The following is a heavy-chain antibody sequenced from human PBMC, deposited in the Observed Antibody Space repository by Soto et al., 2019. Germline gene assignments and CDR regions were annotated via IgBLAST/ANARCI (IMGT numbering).Heavy chain of an antibody. J-gene: IGHJ6*02. V-gene: IGHV3-23*01. CDR2: ISGGGGTT. CDR3: ARGPRAPPPHDYGMDV. Sequence: EVQLLESGGGLVQPGGSLRLSCAASGFTVSSHVMNWVRQAPGKGLEWVAAISGGGGTTYYGDSVEGRFTMSRDNSKNTLYLQMNSLRAEDTAIYYCARGPRAPPPHDYGMDVWGQGTTVTVSS. CDR1: GFTVSSHV.